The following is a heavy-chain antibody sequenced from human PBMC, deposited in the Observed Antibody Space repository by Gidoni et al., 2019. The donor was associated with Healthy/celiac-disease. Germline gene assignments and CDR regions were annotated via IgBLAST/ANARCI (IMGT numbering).Heavy chain of an antibody. CDR3: ARSASHDYGDYWFDP. J-gene: IGHJ5*02. Sequence: EVQLVESGGGLVKPGGSLRLSCAASGFTFSTYWMSWVRQAPGKGLEWVANIKQHGSEKYYLDSVKGRFTISRDNAKNSLYLQMNSLRAEDTAVYYCARSASHDYGDYWFDPWGQGTLVTVSS. D-gene: IGHD4-17*01. V-gene: IGHV3-7*01. CDR2: IKQHGSEK. CDR1: GFTFSTYW.